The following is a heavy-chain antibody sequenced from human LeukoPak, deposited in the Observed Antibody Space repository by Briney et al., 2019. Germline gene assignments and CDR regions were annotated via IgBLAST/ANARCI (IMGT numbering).Heavy chain of an antibody. Sequence: SQTLSLTCTVSGGSISSGSYYWSWIRQPAGKGLEWIGRIYTSGSTNYNPSLKSRVTISVDTSKNQFSLKLSSVTAADTAVYYCARWGLLWFGETQGDWFDPWGQGTLVTVSS. CDR3: ARWGLLWFGETQGDWFDP. CDR1: GGSISSGSYY. D-gene: IGHD3-10*01. J-gene: IGHJ5*02. CDR2: IYTSGST. V-gene: IGHV4-61*02.